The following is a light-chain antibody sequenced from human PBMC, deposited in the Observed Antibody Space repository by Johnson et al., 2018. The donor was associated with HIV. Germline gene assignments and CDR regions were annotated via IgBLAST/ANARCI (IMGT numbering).Light chain of an antibody. CDR1: SSNIGNNY. Sequence: QSVLTQPPSVSAAPGQKVTISCSGSSSNIGNNYVSWYQQLPGVAPKLLIYDNNKRPSGIPDRFSGSKSGTSATLGITGLQTGDEADYYCGTWDSSLSVPYVFGTGTKVTVL. CDR3: GTWDSSLSVPYV. CDR2: DNN. J-gene: IGLJ1*01. V-gene: IGLV1-51*01.